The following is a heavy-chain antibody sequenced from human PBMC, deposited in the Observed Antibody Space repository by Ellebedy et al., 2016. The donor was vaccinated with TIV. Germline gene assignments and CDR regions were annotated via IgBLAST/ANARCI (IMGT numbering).Heavy chain of an antibody. CDR1: GGSVSSGSYY. D-gene: IGHD1-26*01. V-gene: IGHV4-61*01. J-gene: IGHJ4*02. Sequence: SETLSLXXTVSGGSVSSGSYYWSWIRQPPGKGLEWIGYIYYSGSTNYNPSLKSRVTISVDTSKNQFSLKLSSVTAADTAVYYCARVGAADYWGQGTLVTVSS. CDR3: ARVGAADY. CDR2: IYYSGST.